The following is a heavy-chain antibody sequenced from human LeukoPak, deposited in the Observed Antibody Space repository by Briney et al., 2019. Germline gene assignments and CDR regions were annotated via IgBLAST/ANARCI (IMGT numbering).Heavy chain of an antibody. CDR3: ARPCSGGSCWDV. D-gene: IGHD2-15*01. Sequence: GGSLRPSCAASGFTFSDYYMSWIRQAPGKGLEWVSYISSSSSYTNYADSVKGRFTISRDNAKNSLYLQMNSLRAEDTAVYYCARPCSGGSCWDVWGQGTTVTVSS. V-gene: IGHV3-11*03. J-gene: IGHJ6*02. CDR1: GFTFSDYY. CDR2: ISSSSSYT.